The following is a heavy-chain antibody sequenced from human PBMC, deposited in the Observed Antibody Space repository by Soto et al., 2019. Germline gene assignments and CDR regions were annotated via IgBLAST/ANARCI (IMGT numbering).Heavy chain of an antibody. V-gene: IGHV1-46*01. CDR3: ARDEGAAMGFQY. CDR1: GYTFTDSY. D-gene: IGHD5-18*01. J-gene: IGHJ4*02. CDR2: INPVGGST. Sequence: QVQLVQSGAEVKEPGGSVRLSCKASGYTFTDSYIHWVRQAPGQGLEWMGVINPVGGSTTYIQKFQGRVTLTRDMSTTTVHMVLSALRSDDTATYYCARDEGAAMGFQYWGQGTPVNVFS.